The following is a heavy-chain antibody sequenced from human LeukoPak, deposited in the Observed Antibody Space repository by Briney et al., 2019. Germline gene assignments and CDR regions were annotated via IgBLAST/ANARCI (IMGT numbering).Heavy chain of an antibody. CDR3: ARDRSNIAAADGWFDP. D-gene: IGHD6-13*01. CDR2: ISTSSSYI. V-gene: IGHV3-21*01. J-gene: IGHJ5*02. CDR1: GFSVSSNY. Sequence: GGSLRLSCAASGFSVSSNYVSWVRQAPGKGLEWVSSISTSSSYIYYADSVKGRFTISRDNAKNSLYLQMNSLRAEDTAVYYCARDRSNIAAADGWFDPWGQGTLVTVSS.